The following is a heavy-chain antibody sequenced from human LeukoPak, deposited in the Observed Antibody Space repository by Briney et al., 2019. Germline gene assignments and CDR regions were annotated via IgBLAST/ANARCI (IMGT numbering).Heavy chain of an antibody. CDR2: IYYSGST. CDR1: GGSISGSSYY. Sequence: SETLSLTCTVSGGSISGSSYYWGWIRQPPGKGLEWIGSIYYSGSTYYNPSLKSRVTISVDTSKNQFSLKLNSVTATDTAVYYCARVTMVRGVHPWGQGTLVTVSS. CDR3: ARVTMVRGVHP. D-gene: IGHD3-10*01. J-gene: IGHJ5*02. V-gene: IGHV4-39*02.